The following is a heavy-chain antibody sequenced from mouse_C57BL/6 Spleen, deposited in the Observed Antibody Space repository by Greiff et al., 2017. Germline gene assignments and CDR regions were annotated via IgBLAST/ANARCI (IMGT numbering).Heavy chain of an antibody. CDR3: ASSYYSNYVGFAY. J-gene: IGHJ3*01. Sequence: VKLVESGPGLVQPSQSLSITCTVSGFSLTSYGVHWVRQSPGKGLEWLGVIWRGGSTDYNAAFISRLSISKDNSKSQVFFKMNSLQADDTAIYYCASSYYSNYVGFAYWGQGTLVTVSA. D-gene: IGHD2-5*01. CDR2: IWRGGST. CDR1: GFSLTSYG. V-gene: IGHV2-2*01.